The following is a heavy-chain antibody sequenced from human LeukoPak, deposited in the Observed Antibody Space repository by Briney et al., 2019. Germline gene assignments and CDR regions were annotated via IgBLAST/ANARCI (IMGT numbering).Heavy chain of an antibody. Sequence: GGSLRLSCAASGFTFSSYSMNWVRQAPGKGLEWVSYISSSSSTIYYADSVKGRFTISRDNSKNTLYLQMNSLRAEDTAVYYCAKDLGYYDSSGYRTFDYWGQGTLVTVSS. V-gene: IGHV3-48*01. D-gene: IGHD3-22*01. J-gene: IGHJ4*02. CDR1: GFTFSSYS. CDR2: ISSSSSTI. CDR3: AKDLGYYDSSGYRTFDY.